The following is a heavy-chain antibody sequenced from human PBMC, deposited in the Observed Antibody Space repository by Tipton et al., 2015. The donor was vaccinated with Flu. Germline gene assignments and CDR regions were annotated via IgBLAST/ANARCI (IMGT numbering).Heavy chain of an antibody. CDR2: INHSGST. V-gene: IGHV4-34*01. Sequence: TLSLTCAVYGGSFSGYYWSWIRQPPGKGLEWIGEINHSGSTNYNPSLKSRVTISVDTSKNQFSLKLSSVTAADTAVYYCARGRYGMDVWGQGTPVPVSS. CDR3: ARGRYGMDV. J-gene: IGHJ6*02. CDR1: GGSFSGYY.